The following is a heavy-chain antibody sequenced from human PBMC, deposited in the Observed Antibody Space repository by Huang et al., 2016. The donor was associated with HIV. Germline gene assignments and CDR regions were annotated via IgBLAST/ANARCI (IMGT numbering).Heavy chain of an antibody. CDR1: GFSLTTSGLS. Sequence: QVTLRESGPAVVKPTETLTLTCTFSGFSLTTSGLSVNWIRQPPGKALEWLARIDWDGDLYYSPSLEPILFISKDSSKNQVVLTMRNMDPVDTATYYCARIRSSTNFFDYWGQGTLVTVSS. J-gene: IGHJ4*02. CDR3: ARIRSSTNFFDY. CDR2: IDWDGDL. V-gene: IGHV2-70*15. D-gene: IGHD6-13*01.